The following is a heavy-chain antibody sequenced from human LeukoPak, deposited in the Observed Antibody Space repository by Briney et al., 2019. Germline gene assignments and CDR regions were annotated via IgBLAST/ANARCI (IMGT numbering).Heavy chain of an antibody. Sequence: ASVKVSCKASGGTFSSYAISWVRQAPGQGLEWMGRIIPILGIANYAQKFQGRVTITADKSTSTAYMELSSLRPEDTAVYYCARDAGGVFTSDYWGQGTLVTVSS. CDR1: GGTFSSYA. CDR2: IIPILGIA. D-gene: IGHD3-10*01. J-gene: IGHJ4*02. V-gene: IGHV1-69*04. CDR3: ARDAGGVFTSDY.